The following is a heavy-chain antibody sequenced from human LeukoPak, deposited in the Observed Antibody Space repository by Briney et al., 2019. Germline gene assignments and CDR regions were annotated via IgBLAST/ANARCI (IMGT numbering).Heavy chain of an antibody. CDR1: GGIFSSYA. CDR3: ARAVAAHFWFDH. Sequence: SVKVSCKASGGIFSSYAISWVREAPGQGLEWMGGIIPIFGTANYAQKFQGRVTITTDESTSTAYMELSSLRSEDTAVYYCARAVAAHFWFDHWGQGTLVTVSS. J-gene: IGHJ5*02. CDR2: IIPIFGTA. V-gene: IGHV1-69*05. D-gene: IGHD6-13*01.